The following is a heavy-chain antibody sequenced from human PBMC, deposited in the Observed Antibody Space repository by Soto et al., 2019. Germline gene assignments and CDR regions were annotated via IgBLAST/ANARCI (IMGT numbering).Heavy chain of an antibody. Sequence: SETLSLTCTVSGGSISSYYWSWIRQPPGKGLEWIGYIYYSGSTNYNPSLKSRVTISVDTSKNQFSLKLSSVTAADTAVYYCARGGAAAGPPDYWGQGTLVTVSS. V-gene: IGHV4-59*01. D-gene: IGHD6-13*01. CDR3: ARGGAAAGPPDY. CDR1: GGSISSYY. CDR2: IYYSGST. J-gene: IGHJ4*02.